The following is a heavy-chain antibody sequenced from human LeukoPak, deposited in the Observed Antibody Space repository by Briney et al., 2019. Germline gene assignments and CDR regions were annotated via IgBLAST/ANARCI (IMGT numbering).Heavy chain of an antibody. CDR1: GVIVSRNF. CDR2: MYAGGTT. J-gene: IGHJ5*02. Sequence: GGSLRLSCAASGVIVSRNFMSWVRQAPGKGLHWVAIMYAGGTTDYSDSVRGRFHISRDSSNNTLSLQINSLRAEDTAVYYCARGSGSGWPLDRWGQGALVTVSS. CDR3: ARGSGSGWPLDR. V-gene: IGHV3-53*01. D-gene: IGHD6-19*01.